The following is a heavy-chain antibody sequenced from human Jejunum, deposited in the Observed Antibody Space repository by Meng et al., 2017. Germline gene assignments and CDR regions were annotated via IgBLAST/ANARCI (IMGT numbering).Heavy chain of an antibody. CDR3: AREAGDLRAYDI. V-gene: IGHV3-48*03. CDR1: GFTFSSYE. CDR2: ISNGGGRTK. D-gene: IGHD6-19*01. Sequence: GGSLRLSCVASGFTFSSYEMNWVRQAPGKGLEWLAYISNGGGRTKYYADSVKGRFTISRDNGLSLQMNSLRAEDTAVYYCAREAGDLRAYDIWGQGTTVTVSS. J-gene: IGHJ3*02.